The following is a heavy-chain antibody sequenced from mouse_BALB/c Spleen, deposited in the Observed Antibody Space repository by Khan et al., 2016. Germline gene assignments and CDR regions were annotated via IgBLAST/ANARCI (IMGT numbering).Heavy chain of an antibody. CDR3: ARNGYY. D-gene: IGHD2-2*01. Sequence: QIQLVQSGPELKKPGETVRISCKASGYTFTTAGMQWVQKMPGKGLKWIGWINTHSGVPKYAEDFTGRFAFSLETSASTAYLQISILKKEDTATYFCARNGYYWGQGTTLTVSS. CDR2: INTHSGVP. CDR1: GYTFTTAG. J-gene: IGHJ2*01. V-gene: IGHV9-4*02.